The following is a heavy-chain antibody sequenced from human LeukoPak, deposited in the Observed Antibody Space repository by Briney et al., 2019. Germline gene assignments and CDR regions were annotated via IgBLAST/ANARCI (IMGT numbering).Heavy chain of an antibody. CDR2: ISWNSGSI. D-gene: IGHD3-22*01. Sequence: GGSLRLSCAASGFTFDDYAMHWVRQAPGKGLEWVSGISWNSGSIGYADSVKGRFTISRDNAKNSLYLQMNSLRAEDTALYYCAKGPSVVSVDYWGQGTLVTVSS. CDR1: GFTFDDYA. V-gene: IGHV3-9*01. CDR3: AKGPSVVSVDY. J-gene: IGHJ4*02.